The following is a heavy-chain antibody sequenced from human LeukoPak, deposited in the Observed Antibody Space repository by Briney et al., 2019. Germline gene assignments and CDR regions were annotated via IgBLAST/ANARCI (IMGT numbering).Heavy chain of an antibody. Sequence: ASVKVSCKASGYTFTSYDINWVRQATGQGLEWMGWMNPNSGNTGYAQKFQGRVTMTRNTSISTAYMELSSLRSEDTAVYYCARSGMVRGVIGYWGQGTLVTVSS. CDR3: ARSGMVRGVIGY. CDR1: GYTFTSYD. D-gene: IGHD3-10*01. J-gene: IGHJ4*02. CDR2: MNPNSGNT. V-gene: IGHV1-8*01.